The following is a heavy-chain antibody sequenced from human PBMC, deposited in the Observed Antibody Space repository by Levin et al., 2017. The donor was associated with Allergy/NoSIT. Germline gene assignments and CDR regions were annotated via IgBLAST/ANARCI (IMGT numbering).Heavy chain of an antibody. J-gene: IGHJ4*02. V-gene: IGHV3-15*01. Sequence: GESLKISCAASGFTFSNAWMSWVRQAPGKGLEWVGRIKSKTDGGTTDYAAPVKGRFTISRDDSKNTLYLQMNSLKTEDTAVYYCTTGYCSGGSCYSFRYYWGQGTLVTVSS. CDR2: IKSKTDGGTT. CDR1: GFTFSNAW. CDR3: TTGYCSGGSCYSFRYY. D-gene: IGHD2-15*01.